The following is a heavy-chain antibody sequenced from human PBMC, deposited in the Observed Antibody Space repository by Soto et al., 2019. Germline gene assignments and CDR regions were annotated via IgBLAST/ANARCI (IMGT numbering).Heavy chain of an antibody. CDR3: AILCFLYQRKYYYCYFMDF. J-gene: IGHJ6*03. CDR2: ISSSGSTI. Sequence: GGSLRLSCAASGFTFSDYYMSWIRQAPGKGLEGVSYISSSGSTIYYADSVKGRFTISRDNAKNSLYLQMNSLRAEDTAVYYCAILCFLYQRKYYYCYFMDFWGKGTTVTVSS. D-gene: IGHD2-2*01. CDR1: GFTFSDYY. V-gene: IGHV3-11*01.